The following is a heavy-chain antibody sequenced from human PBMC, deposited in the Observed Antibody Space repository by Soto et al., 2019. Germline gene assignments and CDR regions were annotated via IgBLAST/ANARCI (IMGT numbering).Heavy chain of an antibody. CDR3: ARGIDKFSYGLKPYYYYYYMDV. J-gene: IGHJ6*03. D-gene: IGHD5-18*01. Sequence: GASVKVSCKASGYTFPSYGISWVRQAPGQGLEWMGWISAYNGNTNYAQKLQGRVTMTTDTSTSTAYMELSSLRSDDTAVYYCARGIDKFSYGLKPYYYYYYMDVWGKGTTVTVSS. V-gene: IGHV1-18*01. CDR1: GYTFPSYG. CDR2: ISAYNGNT.